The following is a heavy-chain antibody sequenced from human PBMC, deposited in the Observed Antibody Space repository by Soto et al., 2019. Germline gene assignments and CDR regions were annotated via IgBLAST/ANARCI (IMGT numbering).Heavy chain of an antibody. CDR2: IYRDDDK. D-gene: IGHD1-26*01. J-gene: IGHJ4*02. CDR1: GFSVTTNGVG. Sequence: QITLKESGPTLVKPTQTLTLTCTVSGFSVTTNGVGVGWFRQPPGKALEWLALIYRDDDKRYRPSLKSRVTITKDNAKSQVVLTMTNMDPVDTATYYCAHTVARGAYWETFNYWGQGTLVTVSS. CDR3: AHTVARGAYWETFNY. V-gene: IGHV2-5*02.